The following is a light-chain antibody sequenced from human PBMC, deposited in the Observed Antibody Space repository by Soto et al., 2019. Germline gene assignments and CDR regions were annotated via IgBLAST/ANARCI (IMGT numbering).Light chain of an antibody. J-gene: IGLJ1*01. CDR3: AAWDDSLSGPEV. CDR2: GNH. Sequence: QSVLTQPPSASGTPGQRVTISCSGSSSNIGSNYVYWYQQLPGTAPKLLIYGNHQRPSGVPDRFSGSKSGTSASLAISGLLSEDEADYYCAAWDDSLSGPEVFGTGTKLTVL. CDR1: SSNIGSNY. V-gene: IGLV1-47*01.